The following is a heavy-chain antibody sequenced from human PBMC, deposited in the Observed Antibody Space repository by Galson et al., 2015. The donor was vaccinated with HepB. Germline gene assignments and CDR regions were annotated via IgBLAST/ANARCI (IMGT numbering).Heavy chain of an antibody. D-gene: IGHD6-25*01. Sequence: SLRLSCAASGLPFSGYGMHWVRQAPGNGLEWVAVISQDGGNKLFGDSVKGRFTISRDNSKNTLYLQMNNLRAEDTAVYYCAKEDSTGLEYFQHWGQGTLVTVSS. CDR3: AKEDSTGLEYFQH. CDR2: ISQDGGNK. CDR1: GLPFSGYG. V-gene: IGHV3-30*18. J-gene: IGHJ1*01.